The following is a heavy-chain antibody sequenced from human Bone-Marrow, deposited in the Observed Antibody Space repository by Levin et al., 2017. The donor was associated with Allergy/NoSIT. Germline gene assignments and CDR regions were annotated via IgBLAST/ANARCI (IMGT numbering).Heavy chain of an antibody. J-gene: IGHJ4*02. CDR1: GFTSDDYA. V-gene: IGHV3-9*02. Sequence: PGGSLRPSCAASGFTSDDYAMHWVRQAPGKGLEWVSGVSWNSGSLGYADSVKGRFTISRDNANNSLYLQMNSLRAQDTALYYCAKTPSLSGTYFGAVYFDSWGRGTLVTVSS. D-gene: IGHD1-26*01. CDR3: AKTPSLSGTYFGAVYFDS. CDR2: VSWNSGSL.